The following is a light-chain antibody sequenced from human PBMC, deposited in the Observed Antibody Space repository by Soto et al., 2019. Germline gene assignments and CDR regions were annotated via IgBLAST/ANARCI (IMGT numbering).Light chain of an antibody. CDR3: QQCASPPLT. Sequence: EIVLTQSPGTLSLSPGERATLSCRASQNVSKNFLAWYQHKPGQAPRLLIDDASYRATGIPDRFSGSGSGTDFTLTISSLEPEDSAVYYCQQCASPPLTFGQGTKVEIK. CDR1: QNVSKNF. CDR2: DAS. J-gene: IGKJ1*01. V-gene: IGKV3-20*01.